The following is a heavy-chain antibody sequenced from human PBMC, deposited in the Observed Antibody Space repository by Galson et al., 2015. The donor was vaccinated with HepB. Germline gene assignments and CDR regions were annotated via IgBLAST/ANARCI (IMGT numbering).Heavy chain of an antibody. V-gene: IGHV1-2*02. D-gene: IGHD3-16*01. CDR1: GYTFTDYY. Sequence: SVKVSCKASGYTFTDYYIHWVRRAPGQGLECMGWINPNSGNTNYAQKFQDRVTMTSDTSISTAYMELSSLTSDDTALYYCARDLGGPSDVWGHGTTVTVSS. J-gene: IGHJ6*02. CDR3: ARDLGGPSDV. CDR2: INPNSGNT.